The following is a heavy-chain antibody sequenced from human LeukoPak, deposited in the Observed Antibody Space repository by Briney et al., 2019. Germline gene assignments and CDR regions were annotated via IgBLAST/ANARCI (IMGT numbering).Heavy chain of an antibody. CDR3: ARERGDGNVWCLDY. CDR2: IYDRVST. J-gene: IGHJ4*02. D-gene: IGHD6-19*01. Sequence: SETLSLTCSVSGASICSELWSTRRQPPGKGLEWIGYIYDRVSTNENPSLKSRVPISVDTSKNQFSLKLSSVTAADTVVYYCARERGDGNVWCLDYWGQGTLVTVSS. CDR1: GASICSEL. V-gene: IGHV4-59*01.